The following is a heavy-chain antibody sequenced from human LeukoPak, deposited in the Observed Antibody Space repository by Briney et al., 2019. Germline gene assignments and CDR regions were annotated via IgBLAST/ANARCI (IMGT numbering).Heavy chain of an antibody. J-gene: IGHJ6*03. V-gene: IGHV3-23*01. Sequence: GGSLRLSCAASGFTFSNYGMSWVRQAPGKGLEWVSAISGSGGRTYHADSVKGRFTISRDNSKNTLYLQMNSLRAEDAAVYYCAKDDGGSYYIYYYYMDVWGKGTTVTISS. CDR2: ISGSGGRT. D-gene: IGHD1-26*01. CDR3: AKDDGGSYYIYYYYMDV. CDR1: GFTFSNYG.